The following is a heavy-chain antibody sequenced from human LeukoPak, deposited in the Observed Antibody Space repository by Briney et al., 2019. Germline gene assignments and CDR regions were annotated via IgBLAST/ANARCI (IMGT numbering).Heavy chain of an antibody. CDR1: GFTFSNYA. D-gene: IGHD2-15*01. CDR3: AKGRRYCTGGSCYSDY. CDR2: ISGSDGST. J-gene: IGHJ4*02. V-gene: IGHV3-23*01. Sequence: GGSLRLSCTASGFTFSNYAMSWVRQAPGKGLEWVSTISGSDGSTYYADSVKGRFTISRGNSKNTLYLQMNSLRVEDTAIYYCAKGRRYCTGGSCYSDYWGQGTLVTVSS.